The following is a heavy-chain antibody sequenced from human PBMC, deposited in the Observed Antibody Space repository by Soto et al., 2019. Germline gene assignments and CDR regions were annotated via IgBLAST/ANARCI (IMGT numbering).Heavy chain of an antibody. CDR3: ARRSRELLTLDYFDY. J-gene: IGHJ4*02. Sequence: SLPLSLTCAVYGVSFSDYYWTLLRQPQGTGLEWIGEINHSGSTNYNPSLKSRVTISVDTSKNQFSLKLTSVTAADTAVYYCARRSRELLTLDYFDYWGQGTLVTVSS. V-gene: IGHV4-34*01. D-gene: IGHD1-26*01. CDR2: INHSGST. CDR1: GVSFSDYY.